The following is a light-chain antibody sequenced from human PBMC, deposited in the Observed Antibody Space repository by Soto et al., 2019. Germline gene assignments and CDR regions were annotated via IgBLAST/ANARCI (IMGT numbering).Light chain of an antibody. V-gene: IGKV3-20*01. CDR3: QQVNSFPLT. J-gene: IGKJ4*01. CDR2: GAS. Sequence: EIVLTQSPGTLSLSPGERATLSCRASQSIGSSYLAWYQQKPGQAPRLLIYGASSRATGIPDRFSGSGSGTDVTLTISNLQPEDFATYFCQQVNSFPLTFGGGTKVEI. CDR1: QSIGSSY.